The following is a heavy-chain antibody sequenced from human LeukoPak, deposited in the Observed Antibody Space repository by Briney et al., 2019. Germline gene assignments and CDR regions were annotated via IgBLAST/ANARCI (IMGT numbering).Heavy chain of an antibody. CDR2: ISYDETKK. D-gene: IGHD3-9*01. CDR1: GFTFTNYG. Sequence: PGGSLRLSCAASGFTFTNYGMHWVRQAPGKGLEWVAAISYDETKKYYADSVRGRFTLSRDNSKNTVYLQMKSLRADDTAVYYCANLGLYYDILTGYSDNVYDIWGQGTMVSASS. CDR3: ANLGLYYDILTGYSDNVYDI. J-gene: IGHJ3*02. V-gene: IGHV3-30*18.